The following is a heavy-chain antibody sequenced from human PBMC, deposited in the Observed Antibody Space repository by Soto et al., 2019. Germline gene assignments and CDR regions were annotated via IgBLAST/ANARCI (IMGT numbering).Heavy chain of an antibody. D-gene: IGHD1-26*01. CDR3: ARYGGVDPKVGYYGMDV. J-gene: IGHJ6*02. Sequence: SQTLSLTCAISGDSVSSNSAAWNWIRQSPSRGLEWLGRTYYRSKWYNDYAVSVKSRITINPDTFKNQFSLQLNSVTPEDTAVYYCARYGGVDPKVGYYGMDVWGQGTTVTVSS. CDR1: GDSVSSNSAA. V-gene: IGHV6-1*01. CDR2: TYYRSKWYN.